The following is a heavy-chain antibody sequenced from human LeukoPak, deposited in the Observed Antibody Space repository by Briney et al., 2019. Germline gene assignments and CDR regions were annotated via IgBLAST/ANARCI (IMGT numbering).Heavy chain of an antibody. D-gene: IGHD3-22*01. CDR2: IYYSGSS. CDR1: GGSISSRRYY. J-gene: IGHJ4*02. CDR3: ARHAHPGEFSGSSDYYYFDS. V-gene: IGHV4-39*01. Sequence: SGTLSLTCTVSGGSISSRRYYWGWIRQPPGKGLEWIGSIYYSGSSYYKPSLRSRLTIVVDTSTNQFSLKPTSVTAADTAVYYCARHAHPGEFSGSSDYYYFDSWGQGTLVTVSS.